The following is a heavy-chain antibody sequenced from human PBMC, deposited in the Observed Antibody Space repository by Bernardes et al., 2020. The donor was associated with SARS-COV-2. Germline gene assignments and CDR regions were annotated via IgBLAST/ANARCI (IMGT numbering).Heavy chain of an antibody. J-gene: IGHJ6*02. D-gene: IGHD2-21*02. CDR1: RGSISNSYYY. CDR2: IYSSGTT. V-gene: IGHV4-39*01. CDR3: VGSSCGRDCYIGGLRSYDYGMDV. Sequence: SETLSLTCTVSRGSISNSYYYWVWIRQPTGKGLEWNGSIYSSGTTYKNPSLQSRVTTSVDTSKNQFSLRLTAVTAADTAVYYCVGSSCGRDCYIGGLRSYDYGMDVWGQGTTVTVSS.